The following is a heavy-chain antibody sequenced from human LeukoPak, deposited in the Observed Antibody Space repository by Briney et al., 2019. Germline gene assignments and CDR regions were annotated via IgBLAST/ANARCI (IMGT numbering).Heavy chain of an antibody. Sequence: PGGSLRLSCAASGFTVSDNYMSWVRQAPGKGLEWVSVIYGRGDTYYANSVKGRFTFSRDISKNTLYLQMDGLRNEDTAMYYCARAAPQVPAAGVLASWGQGTLVIVSS. CDR1: GFTVSDNY. J-gene: IGHJ5*02. V-gene: IGHV3-53*01. D-gene: IGHD6-13*01. CDR3: ARAAPQVPAAGVLAS. CDR2: IYGRGDT.